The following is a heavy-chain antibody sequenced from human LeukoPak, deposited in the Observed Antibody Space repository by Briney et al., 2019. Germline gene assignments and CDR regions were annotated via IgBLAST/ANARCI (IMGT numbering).Heavy chain of an antibody. CDR3: ASGNYFDY. CDR2: IKPDGSEI. Sequence: PGGSLRLSCAASGFTFSNSWMSWVRQAPGKGLECVANIKPDGSEIYYVDSVKGRFTISRDNTKNSLFLQLNSLRAEDTAVYYCASGNYFDYWGQGTLVTVSS. V-gene: IGHV3-7*01. J-gene: IGHJ4*02. CDR1: GFTFSNSW.